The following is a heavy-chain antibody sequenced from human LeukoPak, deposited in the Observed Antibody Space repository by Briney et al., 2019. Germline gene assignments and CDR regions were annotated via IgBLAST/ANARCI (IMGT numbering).Heavy chain of an antibody. D-gene: IGHD6-13*01. Sequence: PGGSLRLSCAASGFTFSSYEMNWVRQAPGKGLEWVSYISSSSSTIYYADSVKGRFTISRDNAKNSLYLQMNSLRAEDTAVYYCARAPKSPAGQFDPWGQGTLVTVSS. CDR3: ARAPKSPAGQFDP. V-gene: IGHV3-48*01. CDR1: GFTFSSYE. CDR2: ISSSSSTI. J-gene: IGHJ5*02.